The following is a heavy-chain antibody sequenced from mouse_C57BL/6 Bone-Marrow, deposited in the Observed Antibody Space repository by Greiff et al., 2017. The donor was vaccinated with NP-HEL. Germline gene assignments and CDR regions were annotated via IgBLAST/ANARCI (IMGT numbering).Heavy chain of an antibody. J-gene: IGHJ2*01. Sequence: VVEPGASVEISCKASGYSFTGYYMNWVKQSPEKSLEWIGEINPSTGGTTYNQKFKAKATLTVDKSSSTAYMQLKSLTSEDSAVYYCARRYYGFDYWGQGTTLTVSS. V-gene: IGHV1-42*01. D-gene: IGHD1-1*01. CDR2: INPSTGGT. CDR3: ARRYYGFDY. CDR1: GYSFTGYY.